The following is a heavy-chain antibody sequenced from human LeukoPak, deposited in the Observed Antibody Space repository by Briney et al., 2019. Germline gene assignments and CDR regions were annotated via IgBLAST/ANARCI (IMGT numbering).Heavy chain of an antibody. Sequence: GGSLRLSCAASGFTFSSYEMNWVRQAPGKGLEWVSYISSSGSTIYYADSVKGRFTISRDNAKNSLYLQMNSLRAEGTAVYYCASSGSYLFKDAFDIWGQGTMVTVSS. V-gene: IGHV3-48*03. D-gene: IGHD1-26*01. CDR1: GFTFSSYE. J-gene: IGHJ3*02. CDR3: ASSGSYLFKDAFDI. CDR2: ISSSGSTI.